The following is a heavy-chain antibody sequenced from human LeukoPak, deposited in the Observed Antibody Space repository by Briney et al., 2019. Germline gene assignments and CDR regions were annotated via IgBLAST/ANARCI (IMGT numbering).Heavy chain of an antibody. CDR3: TRDFDY. Sequence: SQTHSLTCAISGDSVSSNTASWNWIRQSPSRGLEWLGRTYYRSKWNYDYAVSVKSRITINPDTSKNQFSLQLNSVTPDDTAVYYCTRDFDYWGQGTLVTVSS. CDR1: GDSVSSNTAS. J-gene: IGHJ4*02. CDR2: TYYRSKWNY. V-gene: IGHV6-1*01.